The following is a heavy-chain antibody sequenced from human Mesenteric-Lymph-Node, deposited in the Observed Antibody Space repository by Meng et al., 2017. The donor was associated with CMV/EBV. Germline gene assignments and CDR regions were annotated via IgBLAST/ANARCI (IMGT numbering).Heavy chain of an antibody. CDR1: GFTFSSYS. D-gene: IGHD2-2*02. J-gene: IGHJ4*02. CDR3: ARGQYCGGTNCYMPDY. V-gene: IGHV3-48*04. Sequence: GESLKISCAASGFTFSSYSMNWVRQAPGKGLEWVSYISSSSSTIYYADSVKGRFTISRDNAKNSLYLQMNSLRAEDTAVYYCARGQYCGGTNCYMPDYWGQGTLVTVSS. CDR2: ISSSSSTI.